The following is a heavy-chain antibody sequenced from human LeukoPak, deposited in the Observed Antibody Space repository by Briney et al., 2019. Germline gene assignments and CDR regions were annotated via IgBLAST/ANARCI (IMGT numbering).Heavy chain of an antibody. D-gene: IGHD5-24*01. V-gene: IGHV4-59*01. CDR3: ARRDDYKAVDY. Sequence: SETLSLTCTVSGGSISTYYWSWVRQPPGKGLEWIGYIYYSGSTNYNPSLKSRVTISVDTSKNQFSLKVTSVTAADTAVYYCARRDDYKAVDYWGQGTLVTVSS. CDR1: GGSISTYY. J-gene: IGHJ4*02. CDR2: IYYSGST.